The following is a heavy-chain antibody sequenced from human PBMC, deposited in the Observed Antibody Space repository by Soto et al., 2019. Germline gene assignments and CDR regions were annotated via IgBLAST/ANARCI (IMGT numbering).Heavy chain of an antibody. CDR1: GFTFSTYA. J-gene: IGHJ4*02. Sequence: EVQVLESGGGLVQPGGSLRLSCAASGFTFSTYAMSWVRQAPGKGLEWVSAISDNGGTTYYANSVMGRFTISRDNSKNTLFLQMDSLRAEDTAVYYCAKAPRAQGSGWHADYWGQGTLVTVS. V-gene: IGHV3-23*01. CDR2: ISDNGGTT. D-gene: IGHD6-19*01. CDR3: AKAPRAQGSGWHADY.